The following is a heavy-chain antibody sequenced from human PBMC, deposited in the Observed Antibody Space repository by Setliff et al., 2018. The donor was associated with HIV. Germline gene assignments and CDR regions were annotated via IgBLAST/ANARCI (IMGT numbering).Heavy chain of an antibody. CDR2: IWYDGSNK. V-gene: IGHV3-33*08. CDR3: ASGQWLGSLGHH. D-gene: IGHD6-19*01. Sequence: PGGSLRLSCAASGFTFSSYGMHWVRQAPGKGLEWVAVIWYDGSNKYYADSVKGRFTISRDNAKNTLYLQMNSLRADDTAVYYCASGQWLGSLGHHWGQGTLVTVSS. CDR1: GFTFSSYG. J-gene: IGHJ5*02.